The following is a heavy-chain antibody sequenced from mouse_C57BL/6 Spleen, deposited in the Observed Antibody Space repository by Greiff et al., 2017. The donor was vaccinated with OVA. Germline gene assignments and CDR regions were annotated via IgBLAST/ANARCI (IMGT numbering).Heavy chain of an antibody. CDR3: TTSDYGSSYVFAY. Sequence: VQLQQSGAELVRPGASVKLSCTASGFNIKDDYMHWVKQRPEQGLEWIGWIDPENGDTEYASKFQGKATITADTSSNTAYLQLSSLTSEDTAVYYGTTSDYGSSYVFAYWGQGTLVTVSA. J-gene: IGHJ3*01. D-gene: IGHD1-1*01. V-gene: IGHV14-4*01. CDR2: IDPENGDT. CDR1: GFNIKDDY.